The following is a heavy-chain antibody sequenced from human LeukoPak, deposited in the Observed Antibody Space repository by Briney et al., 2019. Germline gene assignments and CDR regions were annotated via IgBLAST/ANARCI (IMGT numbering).Heavy chain of an antibody. J-gene: IGHJ3*02. CDR3: AKSAIDAFDI. V-gene: IGHV4-59*08. Sequence: PSETLSLTCTVSGGSISSYYWSWIRQPPGKGLECIGYIYNSGSTNYNPSLKSRVSISVDTSKNQFSLKLSSVTAADTAVYYCAKSAIDAFDIWGQGTMVTVSS. CDR1: GGSISSYY. CDR2: IYNSGST. D-gene: IGHD6-25*01.